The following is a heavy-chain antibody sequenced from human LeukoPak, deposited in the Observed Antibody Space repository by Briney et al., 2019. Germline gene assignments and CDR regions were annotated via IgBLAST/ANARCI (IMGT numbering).Heavy chain of an antibody. CDR2: ISSSGSYI. CDR1: GFTFSSYS. Sequence: GGSLRLSCAASGFTFSSYSMNWVRQAPGKGLEWVSSISSSGSYIYYADSVKGRFTISRDNAKNSLYLQMNSLRAEDTGVYYCARDFSSGMGVWGQGTTVTVSS. D-gene: IGHD6-19*01. CDR3: ARDFSSGMGV. V-gene: IGHV3-21*01. J-gene: IGHJ6*02.